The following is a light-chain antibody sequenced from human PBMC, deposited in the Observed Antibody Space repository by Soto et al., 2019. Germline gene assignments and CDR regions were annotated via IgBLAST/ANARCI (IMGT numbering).Light chain of an antibody. CDR2: DAS. Sequence: DIQMTQSPSTLSASVRDRVTITCRASQTISSWLAWFQQRPGRAPKFLMYDASSLESGVPSRFSGSGSGTEFTLTISSLQPDDFATYYCQQYGTYLWTFGQGTKVDIK. V-gene: IGKV1-5*01. J-gene: IGKJ1*01. CDR3: QQYGTYLWT. CDR1: QTISSW.